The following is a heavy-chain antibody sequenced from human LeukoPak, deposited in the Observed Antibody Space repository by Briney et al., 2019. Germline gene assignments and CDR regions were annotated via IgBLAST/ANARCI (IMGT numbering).Heavy chain of an antibody. J-gene: IGHJ4*02. D-gene: IGHD3-3*01. Sequence: SETLSLACTVSGGSISSSSYYWGWIRQPPGKGLEWIGSIYTSGSTNYNPSLKSRVTMSVDTSKNQFSLKLSSVTAADTAVYYCARDRGITIFGVVNRPYYFDYWGQGTLVTVSS. CDR2: IYTSGST. V-gene: IGHV4-39*07. CDR3: ARDRGITIFGVVNRPYYFDY. CDR1: GGSISSSSYY.